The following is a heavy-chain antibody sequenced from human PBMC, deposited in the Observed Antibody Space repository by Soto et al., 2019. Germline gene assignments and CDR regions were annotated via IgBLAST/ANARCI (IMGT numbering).Heavy chain of an antibody. D-gene: IGHD6-13*01. CDR3: VRGGYMYACDI. Sequence: EVQLVESGGGLVQPGGSLRLSCAASGFTFSSYWMYWVRQAPGKGLEWVSHMNNDGSYTIYAESVKGRFTFSRDNAKNTLYLPMNRLRAEDTAVYYCVRGGYMYACDICGQGTMVTVSS. CDR2: MNNDGSYT. V-gene: IGHV3-74*01. J-gene: IGHJ3*02. CDR1: GFTFSSYW.